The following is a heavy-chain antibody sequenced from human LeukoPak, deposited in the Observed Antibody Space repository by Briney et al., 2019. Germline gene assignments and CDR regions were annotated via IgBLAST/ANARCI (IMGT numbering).Heavy chain of an antibody. CDR1: GYTFTSYY. J-gene: IGHJ6*03. D-gene: IGHD4-17*01. Sequence: ASVKVSCKASGYTFTSYYMHWVRQAPGQGLEWMGWINPNSGGTNYAQKFQGRVTMARDTSISTAYMELSRLRSDDTAVYYCARDPTVTTEIYYYYYMDVWGKGTTVTISS. CDR3: ARDPTVTTEIYYYYYMDV. V-gene: IGHV1-2*02. CDR2: INPNSGGT.